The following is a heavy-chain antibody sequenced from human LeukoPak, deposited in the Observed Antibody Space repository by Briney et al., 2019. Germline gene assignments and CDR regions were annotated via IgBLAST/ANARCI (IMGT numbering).Heavy chain of an antibody. D-gene: IGHD1-1*01. J-gene: IGHJ4*02. CDR1: GYTLTGYY. V-gene: IGHV1-2*06. CDR2: INPNSGGT. CDR3: ARDPGDNWNDMDY. Sequence: GASVKVSCKASGYTLTGYYMHWVRQAPGQGLEWMGRINPNSGGTNYAQKFQGRVTMTRDTSISTAYMELSRLRSDDTAVYYCARDPGDNWNDMDYWGQGTLVTVSS.